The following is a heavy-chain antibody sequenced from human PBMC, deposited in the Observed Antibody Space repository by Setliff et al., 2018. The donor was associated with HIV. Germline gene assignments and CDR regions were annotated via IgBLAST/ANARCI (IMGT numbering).Heavy chain of an antibody. J-gene: IGHJ4*02. CDR2: MNPNSGNT. Sequence: GASVKVSCKASGYTFTSYDINWVRQATGQGLEWMGWMNPNSGNTGYAQKFQGRVTITRNTSISTAYMELSSLRSEDTAVYFCARDMQDNNSFGPNSNLGYWGQGTQVTVSS. D-gene: IGHD5-18*01. CDR3: ARDMQDNNSFGPNSNLGY. CDR1: GYTFTSYD. V-gene: IGHV1-8*03.